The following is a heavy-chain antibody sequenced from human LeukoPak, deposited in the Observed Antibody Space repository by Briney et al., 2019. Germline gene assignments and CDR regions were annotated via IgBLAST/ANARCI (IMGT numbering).Heavy chain of an antibody. V-gene: IGHV1-18*01. CDR2: ISGHNGYT. D-gene: IGHD2-15*01. CDR3: ARDVCGASCSTPDY. CDR1: GYTFTSYG. Sequence: ASAKVSCKASGYTFTSYGISWVRQAPGQGLEWMGWISGHNGYTNYAQNLQGGVTMTTDTSTSTAYMELRSLRSDDTAVYYCARDVCGASCSTPDYWGQGTLVTVSS. J-gene: IGHJ4*02.